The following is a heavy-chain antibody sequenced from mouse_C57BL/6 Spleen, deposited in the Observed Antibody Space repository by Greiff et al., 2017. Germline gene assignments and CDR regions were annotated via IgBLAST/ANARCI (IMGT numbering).Heavy chain of an antibody. J-gene: IGHJ1*03. V-gene: IGHV1-53*01. CDR1: GYTFTSYW. CDR3: ARWGTTAKWYFDV. Sequence: QVQLQQPGTELVKPGASGYTFTSYWMHWVKQRPGQGLEWIGNINPSNGGTNYNEKFKSKATLTVDKSSSTADMQLSSLTSEDSAVYYCARWGTTAKWYFDVWGTGTTVTVSS. D-gene: IGHD1-2*01. CDR2: INPSNGGT.